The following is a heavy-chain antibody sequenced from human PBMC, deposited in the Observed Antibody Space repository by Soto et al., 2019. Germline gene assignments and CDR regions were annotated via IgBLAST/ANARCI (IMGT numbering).Heavy chain of an antibody. Sequence: ASVKVSCTASGYTVTVYFMHCVRQAPVQGLEWMGWINPNSGDTNYAQKFQGRVTMTRDMSINTAYMELRRLTSDDTAVYYCARVRTYYDSSGSLDYWGQGSLVTGSS. V-gene: IGHV1-2*02. J-gene: IGHJ4*02. D-gene: IGHD3-22*01. CDR1: GYTVTVYF. CDR2: INPNSGDT. CDR3: ARVRTYYDSSGSLDY.